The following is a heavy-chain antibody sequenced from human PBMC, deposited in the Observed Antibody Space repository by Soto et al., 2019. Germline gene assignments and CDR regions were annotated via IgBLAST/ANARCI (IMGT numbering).Heavy chain of an antibody. J-gene: IGHJ5*02. Sequence: ASVKVSCKASGYTFTSYYMHWVRQAPGQGLEWMGIINPSGGSTSYAQKFQGRVTMTRDTSTSTVYMELSSLRSEDTAVYYCARDRIKAMVRELGRNWFDPWGQGTLVTVSS. V-gene: IGHV1-46*03. CDR2: INPSGGST. CDR3: ARDRIKAMVRELGRNWFDP. CDR1: GYTFTSYY. D-gene: IGHD3-10*01.